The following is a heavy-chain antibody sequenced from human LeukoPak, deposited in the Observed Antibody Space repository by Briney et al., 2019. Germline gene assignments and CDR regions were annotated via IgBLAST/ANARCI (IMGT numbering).Heavy chain of an antibody. J-gene: IGHJ5*02. CDR3: ASAPTGYCSSTSCYRSLVWFDP. V-gene: IGHV1-69*04. CDR1: GGTFSSYA. D-gene: IGHD2-2*01. Sequence: GSSVKVSCKASGGTFSSYAISWVRQAPGQGLEWMGRIIPILGIANYAQKFQGRVTITADKSTSTAYMELSSLRSEDTAVYYCASAPTGYCSSTSCYRSLVWFDPWGQGTLVTVSS. CDR2: IIPILGIA.